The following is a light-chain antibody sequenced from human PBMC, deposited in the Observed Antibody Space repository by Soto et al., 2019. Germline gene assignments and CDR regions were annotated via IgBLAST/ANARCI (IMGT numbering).Light chain of an antibody. CDR2: KIS. CDR3: MQGTQSPWT. V-gene: IGKV2-24*01. CDR1: QSLVHSDGNTY. J-gene: IGKJ1*01. Sequence: DIVMTQPPLSSPVTLGQPASISCRSSQSLVHSDGNTYLSWLQQRPAQPPRLLISKISDRFSGVPDRFGGSGAGTDFTLTISRVEAEDVGVYYCMQGTQSPWTFGQGTKVEIK.